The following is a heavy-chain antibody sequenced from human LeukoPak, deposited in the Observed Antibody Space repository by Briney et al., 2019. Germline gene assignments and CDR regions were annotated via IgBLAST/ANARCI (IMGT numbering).Heavy chain of an antibody. Sequence: GESLKISCKGSGYSFTSYWTGWVRQMPGKGLEWMGIIYPGDSDTRYSPSFQGQVTISADKSISTAYLQWSSLKASDTAMYYCARLSDSSGYYPPFFDYWGQGTLVTVSS. V-gene: IGHV5-51*01. CDR1: GYSFTSYW. CDR2: IYPGDSDT. D-gene: IGHD3-22*01. CDR3: ARLSDSSGYYPPFFDY. J-gene: IGHJ4*02.